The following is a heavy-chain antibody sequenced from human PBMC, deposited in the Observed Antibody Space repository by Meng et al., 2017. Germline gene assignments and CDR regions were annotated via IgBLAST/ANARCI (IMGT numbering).Heavy chain of an antibody. CDR3: AREGQLWARNFDY. D-gene: IGHD5-18*01. CDR1: GFSFNDHY. V-gene: IGHV3-11*04. CDR2: ISSSSSTI. J-gene: IGHJ4*02. Sequence: QGRLVEAWGGLVKPGGSLILSCAASGFSFNDHYMSWIRQAPGKGLECVSYISSSSSTIYYADSVKGRFTISRDNTKNSLYLQMNSLRAEDTAVYYCAREGQLWARNFDYWGQGTLVTVSS.